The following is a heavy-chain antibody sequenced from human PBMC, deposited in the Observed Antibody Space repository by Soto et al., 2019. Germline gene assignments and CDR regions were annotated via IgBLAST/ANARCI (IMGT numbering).Heavy chain of an antibody. Sequence: SETLSLTCAVYGGSFSGYYWSWIRQPPGKGLEWIGEINHSGSTNYNPSLKSRVTISVDTSKNQFSLKLSSVTAADTAVYYCARLRFLEWLSSPYYYMDVWGKGTTVTVSS. J-gene: IGHJ6*03. CDR2: INHSGST. D-gene: IGHD3-3*01. CDR1: GGSFSGYY. V-gene: IGHV4-34*01. CDR3: ARLRFLEWLSSPYYYMDV.